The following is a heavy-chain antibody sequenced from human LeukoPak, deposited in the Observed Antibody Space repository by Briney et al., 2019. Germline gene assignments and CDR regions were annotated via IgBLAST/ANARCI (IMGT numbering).Heavy chain of an antibody. J-gene: IGHJ6*03. CDR2: ISRSGTTM. CDR1: GFTFSSYE. V-gene: IGHV3-48*03. D-gene: IGHD6-13*01. Sequence: GGSLRLSCAASGFTFSSYEMNWVRQAPGKGLEWVSYISRSGTTMYYAESVKGRFTISRDNAKNSLYLQMNSLRAEDTAVYYCARENSSTWYDYYYYMDVWGKGTTVTISS. CDR3: ARENSSTWYDYYYYMDV.